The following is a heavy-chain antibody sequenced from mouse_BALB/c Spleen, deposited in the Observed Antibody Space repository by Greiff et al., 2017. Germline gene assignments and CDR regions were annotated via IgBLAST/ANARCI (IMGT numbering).Heavy chain of an antibody. CDR2: INPSTGYT. D-gene: IGHD1-2*01. CDR1: GYTFTSYW. Sequence: QVQLQQSGAELAKPGASVKMSCKASGYTFTSYWMHWVKQRPGQGLEWIGYINPSTGYTEYNQKFKDKATLTADKSSSTAYMQLSSLTSEDSAVYYCARSHYDYAMDYWGQGTSVTVSS. V-gene: IGHV1-7*01. J-gene: IGHJ4*01. CDR3: ARSHYDYAMDY.